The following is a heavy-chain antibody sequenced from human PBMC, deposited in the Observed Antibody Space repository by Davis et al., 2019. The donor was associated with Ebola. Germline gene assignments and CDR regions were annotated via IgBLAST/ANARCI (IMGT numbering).Heavy chain of an antibody. D-gene: IGHD5-18*01. CDR3: ARGWLRAGMDV. CDR1: GDSVSINSAG. Sequence: HPQTLSLTCAISGDSVSINSAGWNWIRQSPSRGLEWLGRTYYSSKWYNDYAVSVKSRITINPDTSKNQFSLQLNSVTPEDTALYYCARGWLRAGMDVWGEGTTVTVSS. V-gene: IGHV6-1*01. J-gene: IGHJ6*04. CDR2: TYYSSKWYN.